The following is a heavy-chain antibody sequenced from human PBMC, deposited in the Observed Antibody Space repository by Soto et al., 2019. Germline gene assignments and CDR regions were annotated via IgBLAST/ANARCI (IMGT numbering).Heavy chain of an antibody. CDR3: GSDGPYYYVFDV. J-gene: IGHJ6*02. V-gene: IGHV4-30-4*01. CDR1: GDPISNSDYY. Sequence: SETLSLTCTVSGDPISNSDYYRNWIRQSPGKGLEWIASIDYSGSTYYNPSLKSRVVISADTSKTLFSLKLRSVTAAATALYFYGSDGPYYYVFDVWGQGTTVTVSS. CDR2: IDYSGST.